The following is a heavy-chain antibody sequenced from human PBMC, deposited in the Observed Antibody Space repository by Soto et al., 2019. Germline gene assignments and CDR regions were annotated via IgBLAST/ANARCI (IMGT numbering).Heavy chain of an antibody. D-gene: IGHD3-22*01. CDR1: GFTFNSYA. Sequence: QLSESGGGLVQPGWSLRLSCAASGFTFNSYAMTWVRQAPGRAMEWVAAISGRGGTKKHAESVVGRFSISRENAKSTVSLQMHSLRAEDTAVYYCVKKYYYEIVAFYSRDTFAIWGQGKTVGVSS. J-gene: IGHJ3*02. CDR2: ISGRGGTK. CDR3: VKKYYYEIVAFYSRDTFAI. V-gene: IGHV3-23*01.